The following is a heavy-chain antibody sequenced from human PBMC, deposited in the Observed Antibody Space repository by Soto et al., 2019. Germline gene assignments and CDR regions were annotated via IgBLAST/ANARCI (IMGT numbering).Heavy chain of an antibody. J-gene: IGHJ4*02. CDR2: IYYSGST. Sequence: QVQLQESGPGLVKPSETLSLTCSVSGGSIGSYYWSWIRQPPGKGLEWIGYIYYSGSTNYNPSLKSRVTISVDTSKNQFSLKLSSVTAADTAVYYCARGGWRQIDYWVQGTLVTVSS. D-gene: IGHD3-3*01. CDR3: ARGGWRQIDY. V-gene: IGHV4-59*08. CDR1: GGSIGSYY.